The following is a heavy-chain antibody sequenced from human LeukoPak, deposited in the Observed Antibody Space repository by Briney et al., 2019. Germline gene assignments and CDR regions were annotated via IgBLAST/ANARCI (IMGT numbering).Heavy chain of an antibody. V-gene: IGHV3-48*04. CDR2: ISSGSTI. CDR1: GFTFSSYS. CDR3: ARGPYASGSYGRRGWVHYMDV. Sequence: GGSLRLSCAASGFTFSSYSMNWVRQAPGKGLEWVSYISSGSTIYYADSVKGRFTISRDNAKNSLYLQMNSLRAEDTAVYYCARGPYASGSYGRRGWVHYMDVWGKGTTVTISS. D-gene: IGHD3-10*01. J-gene: IGHJ6*03.